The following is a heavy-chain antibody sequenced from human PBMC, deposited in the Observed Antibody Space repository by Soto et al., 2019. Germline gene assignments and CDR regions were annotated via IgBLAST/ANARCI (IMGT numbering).Heavy chain of an antibody. CDR2: ITSDSSTI. Sequence: EVQLVESGGGLVQPGGSLRLSCAASGFTFSRYSMNWVRQAPGKGLGWISYITSDSSTIYYADSVKGRFTISRDNAKNSLFLQMNSLRDEDTAMYYCAIDNGRAGSFDPWGQGTLVTVSS. CDR1: GFTFSRYS. J-gene: IGHJ5*02. V-gene: IGHV3-48*02. D-gene: IGHD6-13*01. CDR3: AIDNGRAGSFDP.